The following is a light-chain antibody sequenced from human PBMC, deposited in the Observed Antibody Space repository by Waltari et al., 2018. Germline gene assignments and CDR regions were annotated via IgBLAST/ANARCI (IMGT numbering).Light chain of an antibody. CDR2: DPS. Sequence: EIMMTQSPDTLSVSPGESATLSCRASRSVGSNLAWYQMKPGQAPRLLIFDPSTRATGIPGRFSGSGSGTDFTLTISSLQSEDFAIYYCQQYNEWFPWTFGQGTKVEVK. V-gene: IGKV3-15*01. CDR3: QQYNEWFPWT. J-gene: IGKJ1*01. CDR1: RSVGSN.